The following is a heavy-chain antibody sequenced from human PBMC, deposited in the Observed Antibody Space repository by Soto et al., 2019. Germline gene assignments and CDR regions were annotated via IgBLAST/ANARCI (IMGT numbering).Heavy chain of an antibody. CDR1: GFTFSSYW. J-gene: IGHJ4*02. D-gene: IGHD3-22*01. Sequence: PGGSLRLSCAASGFTFSSYWMSWVRQAPGKGLEWVANIKQDGSEKYYVDSVKGRFTISRDNAKNSLYLQMNSLRAEDTAVYYCARDLSYYYDSSGYLDYWGQGTLVTVSS. V-gene: IGHV3-7*03. CDR3: ARDLSYYYDSSGYLDY. CDR2: IKQDGSEK.